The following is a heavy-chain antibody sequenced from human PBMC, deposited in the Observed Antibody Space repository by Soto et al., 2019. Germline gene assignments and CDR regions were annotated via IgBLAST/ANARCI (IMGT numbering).Heavy chain of an antibody. CDR2: FRAGGDDGTT. CDR3: AKKVNSGSGSQYFDY. CDR1: GFTFSSYS. D-gene: IGHD3-10*01. Sequence: EVHLLESGGGLVQPGGSLRLSCVASGFTFSSYSMSWVRQAPGKGLEWVAGFRAGGDDGTTSYADSVKGRFTISRDNSKNTLFLQLNSLRAEDTAIYYCAKKVNSGSGSQYFDYFGQGTLVTVSS. J-gene: IGHJ4*02. V-gene: IGHV3-23*01.